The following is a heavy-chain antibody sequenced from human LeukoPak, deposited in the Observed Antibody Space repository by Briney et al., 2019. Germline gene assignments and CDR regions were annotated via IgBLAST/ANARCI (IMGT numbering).Heavy chain of an antibody. D-gene: IGHD6-19*01. J-gene: IGHJ4*02. V-gene: IGHV3-30*18. CDR2: ISYDGSNK. Sequence: GGSLRLSCAASGFTFSTYGMHWVRQAPGKGLEWVAVISYDGSNKYYADSVKGRFTISRDNSKNTLYLQMNSLRAEDTAVYYCAKVRSSGWYGPGDYWGQGTLVTVSS. CDR3: AKVRSSGWYGPGDY. CDR1: GFTFSTYG.